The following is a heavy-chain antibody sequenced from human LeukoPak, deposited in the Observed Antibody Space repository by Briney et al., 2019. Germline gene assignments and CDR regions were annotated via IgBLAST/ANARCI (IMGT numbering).Heavy chain of an antibody. CDR1: GYTFTSYG. D-gene: IGHD2-2*01. CDR2: MNPNSGNT. J-gene: IGHJ6*02. CDR3: ARAVVVVPAYYYYGMDV. Sequence: ASVKVSCKASGYTFTSYGINWVRQATGQGLEWMGWMNPNSGNTGYAQKFQGRVTMTRNTSISTAYMELSSLRSEDTAVYYCARAVVVVPAYYYYGMDVWGQGTTVTVSS. V-gene: IGHV1-8*01.